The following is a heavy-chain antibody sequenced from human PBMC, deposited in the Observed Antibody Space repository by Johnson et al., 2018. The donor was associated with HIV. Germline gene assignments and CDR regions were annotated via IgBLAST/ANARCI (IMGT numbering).Heavy chain of an antibody. CDR1: GFTFSSYW. CDR3: ARDGYSSSSFGAFDI. V-gene: IGHV3-66*01. D-gene: IGHD6-6*01. Sequence: VQLVESGGGLVQPGGSLRLSCAASGFTFSSYWMHWVRQAPGKGLMWVSVIYSGGSTYYADSVKGRFTISRDNSKNTLYLQMNSLRAEDTAVYYCARDGYSSSSFGAFDIWGQGTMVTVSS. J-gene: IGHJ3*02. CDR2: IYSGGST.